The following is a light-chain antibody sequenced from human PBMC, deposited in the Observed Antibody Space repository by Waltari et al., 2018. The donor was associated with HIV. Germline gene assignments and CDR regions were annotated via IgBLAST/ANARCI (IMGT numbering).Light chain of an antibody. CDR3: QSYDSTYLYV. CDR1: SGSIASNY. J-gene: IGLJ1*01. V-gene: IGLV6-57*01. CDR2: EDN. Sequence: NFMLTQPHSVSESPGKTVTISCTRSSGSIASNYVQWYQQRPGSSPSTGIYEDNQRPTGVPDRVSGSIDSSSNSASLTISGLKTEDEADYYGQSYDSTYLYVFGTGTKVTVL.